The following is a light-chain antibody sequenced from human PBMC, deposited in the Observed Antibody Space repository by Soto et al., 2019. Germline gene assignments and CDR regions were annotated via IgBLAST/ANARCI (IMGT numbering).Light chain of an antibody. CDR2: DAS. J-gene: IGKJ3*01. V-gene: IGKV3-11*01. CDR1: QTISSS. CDR3: QQRSSGPLFA. Sequence: EVVLTQSPATLSLSPGERATLSCTASQTISSSLAWYQQKPGQAPRLLIYDASNRATGIPARFSGSGSGTDLTLIITSLEPEDFAVDFCQQRSSGPLFAFGPGTKVEIK.